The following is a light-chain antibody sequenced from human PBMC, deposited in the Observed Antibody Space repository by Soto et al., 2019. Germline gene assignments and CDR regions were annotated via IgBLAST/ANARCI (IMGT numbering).Light chain of an antibody. CDR3: QQYDTYYT. J-gene: IGKJ2*01. Sequence: DIQMTQSPSTLSASVGDTVTITCRASQSISNWLAWYQQKPGKAPTLLIYDVSRLESGVPSRFSGSGSGTEFTLTINGLQPGDFANYYCQQYDTYYTFGQGTKVDIK. CDR1: QSISNW. V-gene: IGKV1-5*01. CDR2: DVS.